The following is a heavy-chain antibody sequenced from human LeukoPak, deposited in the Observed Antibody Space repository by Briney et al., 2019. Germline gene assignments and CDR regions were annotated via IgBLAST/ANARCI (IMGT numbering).Heavy chain of an antibody. CDR3: ARLRYQLLWRGAFDI. D-gene: IGHD2-2*01. CDR2: IYYSGST. CDR1: GGSISSYD. V-gene: IGHV4-59*01. J-gene: IGHJ3*02. Sequence: SETLSLTCTISGGSISSYDWSWIRQPPGKGLEWIAYIYYSGSTNYNPSLKSRVTISVDTSKNQFSLKLSSVTAADTAVYYCARLRYQLLWRGAFDIWGQGTMVTVSS.